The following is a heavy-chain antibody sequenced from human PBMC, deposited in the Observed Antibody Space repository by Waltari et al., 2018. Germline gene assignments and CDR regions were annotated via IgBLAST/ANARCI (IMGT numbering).Heavy chain of an antibody. J-gene: IGHJ6*02. CDR1: NTSIRRYY. V-gene: IGHV4-59*01. D-gene: IGHD3-9*01. CDR3: ARISTFYFYGMDV. CDR2: TFYSGTT. Sequence: QVQLQESGPGLARPSETLSIGSTVSNTSIRRYYWTWIRQPPGKGLEWIGFTFYSGTTNYNPSLKSRVTISLDASKNQFSLNLRSVTAADTAVYFCARISTFYFYGMDVWGQGTTVTVSS.